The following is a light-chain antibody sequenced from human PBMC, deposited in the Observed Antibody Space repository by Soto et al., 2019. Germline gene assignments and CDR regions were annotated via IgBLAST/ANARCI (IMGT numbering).Light chain of an antibody. CDR1: QSVSTY. CDR2: DAS. Sequence: EIVLTQSPATLSLSPGERATLSCRASQSVSTYLAWYQQKPGQAPRLLIYDASNRATGIPARFSGNGSGTDFTLTLSSLEPEDFAVYYCQQGSNWPPGLTFGGGSKVEIK. J-gene: IGKJ4*01. CDR3: QQGSNWPPGLT. V-gene: IGKV3-11*01.